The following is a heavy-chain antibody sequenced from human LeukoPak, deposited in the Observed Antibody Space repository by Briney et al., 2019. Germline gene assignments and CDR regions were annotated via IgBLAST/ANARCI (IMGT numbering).Heavy chain of an antibody. CDR1: GFTFSNYW. D-gene: IGHD3-10*01. CDR3: AREIPYYPDY. V-gene: IGHV3-74*01. Sequence: PGGSLRLSCAASGFTFSNYWMHWVRQAPGKGLVWVSRINSDESSTSYADSVKGRFTISRDNAKNTLYLQMNSLRAEDTAVYCCAREIPYYPDYWGQGTLVTVSS. J-gene: IGHJ4*02. CDR2: INSDESST.